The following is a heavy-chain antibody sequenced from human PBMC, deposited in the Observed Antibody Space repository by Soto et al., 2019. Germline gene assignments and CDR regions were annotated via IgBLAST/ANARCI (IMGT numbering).Heavy chain of an antibody. V-gene: IGHV4-59*12. CDR3: VRGTDLYKCGF. Sequence: SETLSLTCTVSGGSISSYYWSWIRQPPGKGLEWIGYIYYSGSTNYNPSLKSRVTISVDTSKDQFSLKLSSATVADTAVYYCVRGTDLYKCGFWGQGTLVTVSS. CDR2: IYYSGST. D-gene: IGHD6-25*01. CDR1: GGSISSYY. J-gene: IGHJ4*02.